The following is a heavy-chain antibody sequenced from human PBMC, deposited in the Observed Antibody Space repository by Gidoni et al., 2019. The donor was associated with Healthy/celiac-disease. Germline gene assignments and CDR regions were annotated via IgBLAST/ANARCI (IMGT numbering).Heavy chain of an antibody. CDR2: ISYDGSNK. Sequence: QVQLVESGGGVVQPGRSLRLSCAASGFTFSSYAMHWVRQAPGKGLEWVAVISYDGSNKYYADSVKGRFTISRDNSKNTLYLQMNSLRAEDTAVYYCARDAGGSGVPANWFDPWGQGTLVTVSS. J-gene: IGHJ5*02. V-gene: IGHV3-30*04. D-gene: IGHD2-15*01. CDR3: ARDAGGSGVPANWFDP. CDR1: GFTFSSYA.